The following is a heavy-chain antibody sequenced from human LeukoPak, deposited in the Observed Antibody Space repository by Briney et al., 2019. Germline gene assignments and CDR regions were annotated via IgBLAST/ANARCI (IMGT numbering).Heavy chain of an antibody. CDR3: TREASKGYYDTSGYYYDL. CDR1: GFTFSTYA. V-gene: IGHV3-33*08. D-gene: IGHD3-22*01. Sequence: GRSLRLSCAASGFTFSTYALHWVRQAPGKGLEWVAVIWSDGSYKNYADSVKGRFTISRDNSKNTLYLQMNSLRADDTAVYYCTREASKGYYDTSGYYYDLWGQGTLVTVSS. J-gene: IGHJ5*02. CDR2: IWSDGSYK.